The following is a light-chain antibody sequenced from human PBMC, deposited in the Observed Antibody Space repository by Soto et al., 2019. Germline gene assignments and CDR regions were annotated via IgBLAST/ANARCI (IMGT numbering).Light chain of an antibody. J-gene: IGLJ2*01. CDR3: CSYAGRYTDVI. CDR1: SSDVGAYNY. V-gene: IGLV2-11*01. Sequence: QSVLTQPRSVSESPGQSVTISCTGTSSDVGAYNYVAWYQQHPGKAPKVMIYDVSKRPSGVPDRFSGSKSGNTASLTISGLQADDEADYYCCSYAGRYTDVIFGGGTKLTVL. CDR2: DVS.